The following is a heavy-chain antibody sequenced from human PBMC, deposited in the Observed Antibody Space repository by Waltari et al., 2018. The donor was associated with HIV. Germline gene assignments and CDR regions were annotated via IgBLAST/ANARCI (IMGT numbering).Heavy chain of an antibody. Sequence: QVQLQESGPGLVKPSETLSLTCAVSGYSISSGYYWGWTRQPPGRGLEWIGSIYHSGSTYYNPSLKSRVTISVDTSKNQFSLKLSSVTAADTAVYYCARRLYSPGPRFGGDAFDIWGQGTMVTVSS. CDR3: ARRLYSPGPRFGGDAFDI. CDR1: GYSISSGYY. J-gene: IGHJ3*02. D-gene: IGHD3-10*01. V-gene: IGHV4-38-2*01. CDR2: IYHSGST.